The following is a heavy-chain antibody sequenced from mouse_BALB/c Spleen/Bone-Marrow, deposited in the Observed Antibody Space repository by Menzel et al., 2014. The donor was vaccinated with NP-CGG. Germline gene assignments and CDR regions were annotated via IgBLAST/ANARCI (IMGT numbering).Heavy chain of an antibody. V-gene: IGHV5-6-3*01. CDR1: GFTFSSYG. D-gene: IGHD2-4*01. J-gene: IGHJ3*01. CDR2: INSNGGST. CDR3: ARDNYYDYDGFAY. Sequence: DVQLQESGGGLVQPGGSLKISCAASGFTFSSYGMSWVRQTPDKRLDLVATINSNGGSTYYPDSVEGRFTISRDNAKNTLYLQMSSLKSEDTAMYYCARDNYYDYDGFAYWGQGTLVTVSA.